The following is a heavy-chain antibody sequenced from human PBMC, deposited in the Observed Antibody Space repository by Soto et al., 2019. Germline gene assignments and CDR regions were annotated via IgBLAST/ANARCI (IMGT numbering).Heavy chain of an antibody. CDR3: ARDRGYSGYDSLDY. D-gene: IGHD5-12*01. V-gene: IGHV3-30-3*01. J-gene: IGHJ4*02. CDR1: GFTFSSYA. CDR2: ISYDGSNE. Sequence: QVQLVESGGGVVQPGRSLRLSCAASGFTFSSYAIHWVRQAPGKGLEWVAVISYDGSNEYYADSVKGRFTISRDNSKNTLYLQKNSLRGEDTAVYYCARDRGYSGYDSLDYWGQGTLVTVSS.